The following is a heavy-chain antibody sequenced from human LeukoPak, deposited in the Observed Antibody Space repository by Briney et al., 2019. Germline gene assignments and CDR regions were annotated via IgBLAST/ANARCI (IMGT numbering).Heavy chain of an antibody. CDR1: GFTFSSYG. J-gene: IGHJ6*03. V-gene: IGHV3-23*01. D-gene: IGHD3-9*01. Sequence: PGGTLRLSCAASGFTFSSYGMSWVRQAPGKGLEWVSAISGSGGSTYYADSVKGRFTISRDNSKNTLYLQMNSLRVDDTAVYYCARDYSGPELNPANLVLRYLTQQVARSYYYYYMDVWGKGTTVTISS. CDR3: ARDYSGPELNPANLVLRYLTQQVARSYYYYYMDV. CDR2: ISGSGGST.